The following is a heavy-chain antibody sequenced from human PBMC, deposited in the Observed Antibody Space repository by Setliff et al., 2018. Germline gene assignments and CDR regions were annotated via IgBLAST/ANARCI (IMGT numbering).Heavy chain of an antibody. V-gene: IGHV2-5*02. CDR2: IFWDDDK. CDR1: GFSLTTSGVG. J-gene: IGHJ4*02. Sequence: ESGPTLVNPTQTLTLTCTFSGFSLTTSGVGVGWIRQPPGKALEWLAIIFWDDDKRYSPSLKNRLAITKDSLKSQVVLTMTNVDPVDTATYYFAHRRGYCFTTTCWNFDYCGQGGLVTVSS. D-gene: IGHD2-2*01. CDR3: AHRRGYCFTTTCWNFDY.